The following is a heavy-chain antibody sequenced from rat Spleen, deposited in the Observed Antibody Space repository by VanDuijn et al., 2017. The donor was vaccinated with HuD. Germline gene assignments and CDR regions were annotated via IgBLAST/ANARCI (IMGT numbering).Heavy chain of an antibody. V-gene: IGHV3-1*01. CDR1: GYSITSNY. J-gene: IGHJ2*01. CDR2: ISYSGST. Sequence: EVQLQESGPGLVKPSQSLSLTCSVTGYSITSNYWGWIRKFPGNKMEWMGYISYSGSTSYNPSLKSRISITRDTSKNQFFLQLNSVTTEDTATYYCARLDGSYYYFDYWGQGVMVTVSS. D-gene: IGHD1-12*02. CDR3: ARLDGSYYYFDY.